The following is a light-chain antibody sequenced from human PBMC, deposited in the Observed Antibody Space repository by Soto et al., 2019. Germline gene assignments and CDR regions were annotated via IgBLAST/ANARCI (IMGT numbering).Light chain of an antibody. Sequence: QSALTQPASVSGSPGQSITISCTGTSSDVGGFNSVSWYQQHPGKAPKFMIYDVSNRPSGVSNRFSGSKSGNTASLSISGLQPEDEADYYCCSYRTSNTRQIVCGTGTKVTVL. CDR3: CSYRTSNTRQIV. CDR1: SSDVGGFNS. CDR2: DVS. J-gene: IGLJ1*01. V-gene: IGLV2-14*01.